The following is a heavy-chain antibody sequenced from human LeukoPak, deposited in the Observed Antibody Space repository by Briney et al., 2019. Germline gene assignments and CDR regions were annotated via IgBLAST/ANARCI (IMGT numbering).Heavy chain of an antibody. Sequence: SETLSLTCIVSGGSISSYYWSWFRQPPGKGLEWIGYIYQTGATSYNPSLKSRVTISIDTSKNPFSLKLSSVTATDTAVYYCARVVVVPAATFDYWGQGTLVTVSS. V-gene: IGHV4-59*08. J-gene: IGHJ4*02. CDR3: ARVVVVPAATFDY. CDR1: GGSISSYY. D-gene: IGHD2-2*01. CDR2: IYQTGAT.